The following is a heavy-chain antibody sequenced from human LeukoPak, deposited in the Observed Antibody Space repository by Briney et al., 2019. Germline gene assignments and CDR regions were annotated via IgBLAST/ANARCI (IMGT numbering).Heavy chain of an antibody. J-gene: IGHJ3*02. V-gene: IGHV3-21*01. D-gene: IGHD1-26*01. CDR3: ARGLRGSYMNAFDI. CDR1: GFTFSSYS. Sequence: GGSLRLSCAASGFTFSSYSMNWVRQAPGQGLEWVSSISSSSSYIYYADSVQGRFTISRDNAKNSPYLQMNSLRAEDTAVYYCARGLRGSYMNAFDIWGQGTMVTVSS. CDR2: ISSSSSYI.